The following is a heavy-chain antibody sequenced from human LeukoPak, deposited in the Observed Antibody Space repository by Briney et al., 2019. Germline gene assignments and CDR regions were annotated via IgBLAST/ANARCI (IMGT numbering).Heavy chain of an antibody. J-gene: IGHJ4*02. CDR1: GYTFTSYG. Sequence: ASVKVSCKASGYTFTSYGISWVRQAPGQGLEWMGWISAYNGNTNYAQKLQGRVTMTTDTSTGTAYMELRSLRSDDTAVYYCARDLGYCSGGSCYSGGPSFYWGQGTLVTVSS. D-gene: IGHD2-15*01. V-gene: IGHV1-18*01. CDR2: ISAYNGNT. CDR3: ARDLGYCSGGSCYSGGPSFY.